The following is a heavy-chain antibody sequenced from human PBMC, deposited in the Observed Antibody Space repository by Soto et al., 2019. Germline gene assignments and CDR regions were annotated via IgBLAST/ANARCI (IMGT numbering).Heavy chain of an antibody. CDR3: DRVGPYTSSSVFDP. CDR2: IYHSGST. J-gene: IGHJ5*02. D-gene: IGHD6-6*01. CDR1: GGSISSGGYS. V-gene: IGHV4-30-2*01. Sequence: SETLSLTCAVSGGSISSGGYSWSWIRQPPGKGLEWIGYIYHSGSTYYNSSLKSRVTISVDRSKNQFSLKLSSVTAADTAVYYCDRVGPYTSSSVFDPWGQGXLVTVSS.